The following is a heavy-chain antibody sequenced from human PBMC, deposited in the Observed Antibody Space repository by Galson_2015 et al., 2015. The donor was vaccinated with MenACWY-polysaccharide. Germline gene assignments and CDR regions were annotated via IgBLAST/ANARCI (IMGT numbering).Heavy chain of an antibody. J-gene: IGHJ5*02. CDR3: ARDRGRWEPRSNYFDP. D-gene: IGHD4-11*01. V-gene: IGHV3-30-3*01. Sequence: SLRLSCAASGFKFSDYTLHWLRQAPGKGLEWVAVISYLGNNEYYANSVKGRFTISRDNSNNTLYLQMNSLKTAYTAIYYCARDRGRWEPRSNYFDPWGQGTLVTVSS. CDR2: ISYLGNNE. CDR1: GFKFSDYT.